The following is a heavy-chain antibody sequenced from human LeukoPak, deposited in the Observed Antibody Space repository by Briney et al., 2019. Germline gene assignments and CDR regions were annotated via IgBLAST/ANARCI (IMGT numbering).Heavy chain of an antibody. CDR3: AKGYCSGGSCYPSGFDY. D-gene: IGHD2-15*01. V-gene: IGHV3-23*01. CDR2: ISGSGGST. CDR1: GFTFSSYA. Sequence: GGSLRLSCAASGFTFSSYAMSWVRQAPGKGLEWVSAISGSGGSTYYADSVKGRFTISRDNSKNTLYLQMNSLRAEDTAVYYCAKGYCSGGSCYPSGFDYWGQGTLVTGS. J-gene: IGHJ4*02.